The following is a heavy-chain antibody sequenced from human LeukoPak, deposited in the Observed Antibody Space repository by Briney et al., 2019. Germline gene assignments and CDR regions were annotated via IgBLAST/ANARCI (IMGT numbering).Heavy chain of an antibody. D-gene: IGHD3-10*01. CDR1: GGSISSSSYY. J-gene: IGHJ5*02. V-gene: IGHV4-39*01. CDR2: IYYSGST. CDR3: ARQLWYYYGSGPYNWFDP. Sequence: SETLSLTCTVSGGSISSSSYYWGWIRQPPGKGLEWIGSIYYSGSTYYNPSLKSRVTISVDTSKNQFSLKLSSVTAADTAVYYCARQLWYYYGSGPYNWFDPWGQGTLVTVSS.